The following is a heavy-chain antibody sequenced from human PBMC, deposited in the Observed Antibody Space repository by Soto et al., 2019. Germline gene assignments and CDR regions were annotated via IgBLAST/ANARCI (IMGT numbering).Heavy chain of an antibody. J-gene: IGHJ4*02. V-gene: IGHV4-59*01. CDR3: ARGVGSSPPRY. CDR1: GGSINGYY. D-gene: IGHD1-26*01. Sequence: SETLSLICTVSGGSINGYYWSWIRQPPGKGLEWIGYISYSGNANYIPSLKSRVFMSIDASKNQISLNLTSATAADTAVYYCARGVGSSPPRYWGQGTLVTVSS. CDR2: ISYSGNA.